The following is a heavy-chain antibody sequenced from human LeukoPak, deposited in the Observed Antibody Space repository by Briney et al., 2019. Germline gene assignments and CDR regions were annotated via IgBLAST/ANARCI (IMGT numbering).Heavy chain of an antibody. V-gene: IGHV3-7*03. CDR3: ARDHGSGWYGGGWFDP. CDR1: GFTFSNYW. CDR2: IKKDGSEK. D-gene: IGHD6-19*01. Sequence: GGSLRLSCAASGFTFSNYWMSWVRQAPGKGLEWVANIKKDGSEKYYVDSVKGRFTISRDNAKNSLYLQMNSLRAEDTAVYYCARDHGSGWYGGGWFDPWGQGTLVTVSS. J-gene: IGHJ5*02.